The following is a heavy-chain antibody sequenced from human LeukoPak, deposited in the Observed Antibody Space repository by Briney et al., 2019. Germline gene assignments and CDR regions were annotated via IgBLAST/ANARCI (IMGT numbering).Heavy chain of an antibody. CDR1: GFTFSSYS. J-gene: IGHJ4*02. Sequence: GGSLRLSCAASGFTFSSYSMNWVRQAPGKGLEWVSYISSSSSTIYYADSVKGRFTISRDNAKNSLYLQMNSLRAEDTAVYYCARVFWGTMIYLDYWGQGTLVTVSS. D-gene: IGHD3-22*01. V-gene: IGHV3-48*04. CDR2: ISSSSSTI. CDR3: ARVFWGTMIYLDY.